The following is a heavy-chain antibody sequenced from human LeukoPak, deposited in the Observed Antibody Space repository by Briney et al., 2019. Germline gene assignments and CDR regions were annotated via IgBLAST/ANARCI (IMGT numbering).Heavy chain of an antibody. V-gene: IGHV3-23*01. CDR3: AKYGGHPLPHYYLDY. CDR1: GFTFSSYA. CDR2: IIDDGHTT. D-gene: IGHD3-16*01. Sequence: GGSLRLSCAASGFTFSSYAMSWVRQAPGKVLEWVSLIIDDGHTTSYADSVKGRFTISRDNSKNTLFLQMNSLRAEDTAVYYCAKYGGHPLPHYYLDYWGQGTQVTVSS. J-gene: IGHJ4*02.